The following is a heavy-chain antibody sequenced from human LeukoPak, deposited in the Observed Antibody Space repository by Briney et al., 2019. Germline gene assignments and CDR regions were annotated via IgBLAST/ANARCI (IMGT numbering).Heavy chain of an antibody. Sequence: GASVKVSCKASGYTFTGYYMYWVRQAPGHGLEWMGRINPNSGGTNYAQKFQGRVTMTRDTSISTAYMELSRLRSDDTAVYYCARSLITMIVVVPGYWGQGTLVTVSS. J-gene: IGHJ4*02. CDR1: GYTFTGYY. V-gene: IGHV1-2*06. D-gene: IGHD3-22*01. CDR3: ARSLITMIVVVPGY. CDR2: INPNSGGT.